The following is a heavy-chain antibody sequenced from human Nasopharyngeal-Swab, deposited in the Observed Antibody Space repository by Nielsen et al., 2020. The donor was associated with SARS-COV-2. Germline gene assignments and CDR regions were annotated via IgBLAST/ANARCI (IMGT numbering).Heavy chain of an antibody. Sequence: SETLFLTCTVSGGSISSGDYYWSWIRQPPGKGLEWIGYIYYSGSTYYNPSLKSRVTISVDTSKNQFSLKLSSVTAADTAVYYCARLNYYDSIRGVAFDIWGQGTMVTVSS. V-gene: IGHV4-30-4*01. D-gene: IGHD3-22*01. J-gene: IGHJ3*02. CDR3: ARLNYYDSIRGVAFDI. CDR1: GGSISSGDYY. CDR2: IYYSGST.